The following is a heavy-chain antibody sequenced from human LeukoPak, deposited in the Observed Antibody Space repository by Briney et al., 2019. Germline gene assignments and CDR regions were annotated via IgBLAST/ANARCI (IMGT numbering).Heavy chain of an antibody. CDR2: LDSGGSA. Sequence: SGGSLRLSCAASGFTLSSNYMSWVRQAPGEGLGWVSLLDSGGSAFYADSMKGRFTISRDNSKNTLYLQMNSLRVEDTAVYYCATGRIQFAYWGHGTLVTVSS. J-gene: IGHJ4*01. D-gene: IGHD5-18*01. CDR1: GFTLSSNY. V-gene: IGHV3-53*01. CDR3: ATGRIQFAY.